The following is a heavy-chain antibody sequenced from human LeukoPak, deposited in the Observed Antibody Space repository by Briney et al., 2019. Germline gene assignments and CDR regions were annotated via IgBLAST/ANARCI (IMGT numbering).Heavy chain of an antibody. J-gene: IGHJ4*02. CDR2: ISAYNGNT. Sequence: SVKVSCKASGYTFTSYGISWVRQAPGQGLEWMGWISAYNGNTNYAQKLQGRVTMTTDTSTSTAYMELRSLRSDDTAVYYCARVSPAYCSGGSCDFDYWGQGTLVTVSS. CDR1: GYTFTSYG. CDR3: ARVSPAYCSGGSCDFDY. V-gene: IGHV1-18*01. D-gene: IGHD2-15*01.